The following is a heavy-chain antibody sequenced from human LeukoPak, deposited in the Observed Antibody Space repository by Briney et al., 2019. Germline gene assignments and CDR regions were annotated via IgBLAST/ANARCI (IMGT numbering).Heavy chain of an antibody. V-gene: IGHV1-69*05. Sequence: SVKVSCEASGGTFSSYAISWVRQAPGQGLEWMGRIIPIFGTANYAQKFQGRVTITTDESTSTAYMELSSLRSEDTAVYYCASGKSSGWYYFDYWGQGTLVTVSS. D-gene: IGHD6-19*01. J-gene: IGHJ4*02. CDR1: GGTFSSYA. CDR3: ASGKSSGWYYFDY. CDR2: IIPIFGTA.